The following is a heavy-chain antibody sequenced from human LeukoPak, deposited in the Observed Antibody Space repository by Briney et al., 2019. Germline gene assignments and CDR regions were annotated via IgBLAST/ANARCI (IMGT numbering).Heavy chain of an antibody. V-gene: IGHV4-59*01. D-gene: IGHD6-19*01. J-gene: IGHJ2*01. CDR1: GGTIRSYY. CDR3: ARRDSGGYGYFDL. Sequence: SETLSLTCTVSGGTIRSYYWSWIRQPPGKGLEWIGYIYHSGSTSYNPSLKSRVTISVDTSKNQFSLRLTSLTAADTAVYYCARRDSGGYGYFDLWGRGTLVTVSS. CDR2: IYHSGST.